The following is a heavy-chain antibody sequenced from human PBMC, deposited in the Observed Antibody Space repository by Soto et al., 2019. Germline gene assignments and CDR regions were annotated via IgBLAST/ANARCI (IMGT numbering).Heavy chain of an antibody. J-gene: IGHJ4*02. CDR3: ARTERDYYGSGSYYFYFDY. CDR2: IYYSGST. CDR1: GGSISSGGYY. V-gene: IGHV4-31*03. D-gene: IGHD3-10*01. Sequence: QVQLQESGPGLVKPSQTLSLTCTVSGGSISSGGYYWSWIRQHPGKGLEWIGYIYYSGSTYYNPSLKSRVTISVDTSKNQFSLKLSSVTAADTAVYYCARTERDYYGSGSYYFYFDYWGQGTLVTVSS.